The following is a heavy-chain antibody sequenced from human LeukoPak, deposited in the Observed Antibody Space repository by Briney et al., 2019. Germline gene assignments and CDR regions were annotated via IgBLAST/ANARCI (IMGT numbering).Heavy chain of an antibody. CDR2: IKQDGSEK. CDR1: GFTFSSYW. Sequence: PGGSLRLSCAASGFTFSSYWMSWVRQAPGKGLEWVANIKQDGSEKYYVDSVKGRFTISRDNAKNSLYLQMNSLRAEDTAVYYCARPRGGIAAADNPFDYWGQGTLVTVSS. V-gene: IGHV3-7*01. CDR3: ARPRGGIAAADNPFDY. D-gene: IGHD6-13*01. J-gene: IGHJ4*02.